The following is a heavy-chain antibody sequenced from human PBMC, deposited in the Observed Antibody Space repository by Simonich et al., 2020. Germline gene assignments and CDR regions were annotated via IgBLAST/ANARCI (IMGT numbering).Heavy chain of an antibody. J-gene: IGHJ6*03. CDR2: INPHRGGT. V-gene: IGHV1-2*02. CDR1: GYTFTGYY. CDR3: ARGALTGDYYYMDV. Sequence: QVQLVPSGAEVKKPGASVKVSFKASGYTFTGYYMHWGRQAPGHGLEWMGWINPHRGGTNYAQKFQGRVTMTRDTSISTAYMELSRLRSDDTAVYYCARGALTGDYYYMDVWGKGTTVTVSS. D-gene: IGHD7-27*01.